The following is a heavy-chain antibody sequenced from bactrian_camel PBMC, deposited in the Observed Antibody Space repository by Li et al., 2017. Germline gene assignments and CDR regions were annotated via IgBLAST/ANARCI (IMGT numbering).Heavy chain of an antibody. CDR2: ISGTGTT. CDR1: GSTYGDYC. V-gene: IGHV3S55*01. Sequence: HVQLVESGGGSVQAGGSLTLSCTESGSTYGDYCMAWFRQAVGKQREWVASISGTGTTGYADSLKGRFTISRDDAAKNVVFLQMDNVHLDDAGMYVCAASSDMIDGSRCMLRWGRQDYAYWGQGTQVTVS. CDR3: AASSDMIDGSRCMLRWGRQDYAY. J-gene: IGHJ4*01. D-gene: IGHD1*01.